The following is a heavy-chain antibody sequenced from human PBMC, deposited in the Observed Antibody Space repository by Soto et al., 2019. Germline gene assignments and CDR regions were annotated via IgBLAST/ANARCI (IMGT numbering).Heavy chain of an antibody. CDR2: ISAYNGNT. CDR3: ARTHSSGYYYYFDY. V-gene: IGHV1-18*01. Sequence: ASLKVSCKASGYTFTSYGISWVRQAPGQGLEWMGWISAYNGNTNYAQKLQGRVTMTTDTSTSTAYMELRSLRSDDTAVYYCARTHSSGYYYYFDYWGQGTLVTVSS. D-gene: IGHD3-22*01. CDR1: GYTFTSYG. J-gene: IGHJ4*02.